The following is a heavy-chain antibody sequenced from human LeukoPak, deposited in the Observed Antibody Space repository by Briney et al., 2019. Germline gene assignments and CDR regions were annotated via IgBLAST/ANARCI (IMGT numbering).Heavy chain of an antibody. Sequence: PGGSLRLSCSASGFTLSSSAMHWVRQAPGKGLEYVSAIVSNGDITYYADSVKGRFTISRDSSKNTLYHQMSSLRAEDTAVYYCVKTVAGLYFDYWGQGTLVTVSS. V-gene: IGHV3-64D*06. CDR3: VKTVAGLYFDY. CDR1: GFTLSSSA. D-gene: IGHD6-19*01. CDR2: IVSNGDIT. J-gene: IGHJ4*02.